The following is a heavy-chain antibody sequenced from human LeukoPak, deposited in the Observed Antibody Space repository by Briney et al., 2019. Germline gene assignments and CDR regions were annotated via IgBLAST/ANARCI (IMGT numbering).Heavy chain of an antibody. J-gene: IGHJ1*01. CDR2: IYTSGST. Sequence: SETLSLTCTVSGGSISSYYWSWIRQPAGKGLEWIGRIYTSGSTNYNPSLKSRVTMSVDTSKNQFSLKLSSVTAADTAVYYCTRDSAAAGNLQHWGQGTLVTVSS. V-gene: IGHV4-4*07. CDR1: GGSISSYY. CDR3: TRDSAAAGNLQH. D-gene: IGHD6-13*01.